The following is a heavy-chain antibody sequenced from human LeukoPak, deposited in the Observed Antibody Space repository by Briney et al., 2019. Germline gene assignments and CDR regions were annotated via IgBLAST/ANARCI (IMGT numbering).Heavy chain of an antibody. J-gene: IGHJ3*02. CDR3: ASNLIVVRGLPDAFDI. Sequence: PGGSLRLSCAASGSTFSSYSVNWVRQAPGKGLEWVSSISSSSSYIYYADSVKGRFTISRDNAKNSLYLQMNSLRAEDTAVYYCASNLIVVRGLPDAFDIWGQGTMVTVSS. V-gene: IGHV3-21*01. D-gene: IGHD2-15*01. CDR1: GSTFSSYS. CDR2: ISSSSSYI.